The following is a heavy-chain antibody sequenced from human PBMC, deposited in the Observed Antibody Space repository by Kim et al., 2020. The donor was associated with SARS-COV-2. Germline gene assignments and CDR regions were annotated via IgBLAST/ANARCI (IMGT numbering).Heavy chain of an antibody. J-gene: IGHJ4*02. V-gene: IGHV3-64D*06. D-gene: IGHD3-16*01. Sequence: ADSVKGRFTISRDNAKNTLYLQMSSRRAEGTAVYYCVKVLVVGVRVSFDYWGQGTLVTVSS. CDR3: VKVLVVGVRVSFDY.